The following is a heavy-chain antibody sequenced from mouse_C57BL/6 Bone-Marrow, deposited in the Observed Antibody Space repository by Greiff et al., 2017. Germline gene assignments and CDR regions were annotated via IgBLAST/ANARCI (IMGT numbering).Heavy chain of an antibody. J-gene: IGHJ2*01. CDR3: ASAYYGNYDYCVY. V-gene: IGHV1-64*01. Sequence: QVQLQQPGAELVKPGASVKLSCKASGYTFTSYWMHWVKQRPGKGLEWIGMISPNSGSANYNEKFKSKATLTVDKSSSTAYMQLHRLTSEDSAVYYCASAYYGNYDYCVYWDHGTTLSGSS. CDR1: GYTFTSYW. D-gene: IGHD2-1*01. CDR2: ISPNSGSA.